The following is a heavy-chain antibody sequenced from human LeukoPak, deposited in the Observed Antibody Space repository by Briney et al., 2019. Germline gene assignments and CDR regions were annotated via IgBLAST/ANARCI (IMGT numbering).Heavy chain of an antibody. J-gene: IGHJ4*02. V-gene: IGHV4-59*08. CDR1: GASITGQY. CDR2: IYYSCTN. CDR3: ARHLGGGIYFDY. Sequence: SETPSLTCTVSGASITGQYWTWIRQPPAKGKEWMGFIYYSCTNYYHPSLKSRVTISVDTSKTQFSLTLSSVTAANTAVYYCARHLGGGIYFDYWGQGTLVTVSS.